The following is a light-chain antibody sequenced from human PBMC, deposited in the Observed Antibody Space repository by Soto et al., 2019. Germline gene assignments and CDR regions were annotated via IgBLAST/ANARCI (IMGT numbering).Light chain of an antibody. CDR3: SSYTTSSTLHV. V-gene: IGLV2-14*01. CDR1: SNDVGGYDY. Sequence: QSALTQPASVSFSPGHSITISCTGTSNDVGGYDYVSWYQQHPGKAPKLIIFEVYNRPSGVSNRFSGSKSGNRASLTISGVQAEDEADYFCSSYTTSSTLHVFGTGTKVTVL. J-gene: IGLJ1*01. CDR2: EVY.